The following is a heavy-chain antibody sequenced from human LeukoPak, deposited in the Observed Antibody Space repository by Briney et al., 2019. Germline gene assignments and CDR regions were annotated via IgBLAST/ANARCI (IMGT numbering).Heavy chain of an antibody. CDR2: IYYGGSS. V-gene: IGHV4-59*08. Sequence: KPSETLSLTCTVSGGSITSTYWSWIRQPPGKGLEWIGHIYYGGSSKSNPSLKSRVTMSVDTSRTQLSLKLNSVTAAGTAVYYCARRPDGTSHFDSWGQGTLVTVSS. D-gene: IGHD6-6*01. CDR1: GGSITSTY. J-gene: IGHJ4*02. CDR3: ARRPDGTSHFDS.